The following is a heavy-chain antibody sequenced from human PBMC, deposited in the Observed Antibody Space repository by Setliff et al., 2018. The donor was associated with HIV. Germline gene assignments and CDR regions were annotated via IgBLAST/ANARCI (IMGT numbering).Heavy chain of an antibody. CDR1: GDSVSSRSYY. J-gene: IGHJ4*02. Sequence: PSETVSLTCTVSGDSVSSRSYYWSWIRQPPGKGLEWIGYIYYSGSTNYNPSLKSRVTISVDTSKNHFSLKLRSVTAADTAVYYCAQLGMVDDFDYWGQGTLVTVSS. CDR3: AQLGMVDDFDY. V-gene: IGHV4-61*03. D-gene: IGHD1-1*01. CDR2: IYYSGST.